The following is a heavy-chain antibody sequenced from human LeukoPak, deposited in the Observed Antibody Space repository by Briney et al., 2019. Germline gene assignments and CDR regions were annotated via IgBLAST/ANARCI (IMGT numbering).Heavy chain of an antibody. D-gene: IGHD3-10*01. Sequence: GGSLRLSCAASGFTFSSYAMSWVRQAPGKGLDWVPTISGSGAYTYYADSVKGRFTISRDNSKNTLYLQMNSLGAEDTAVYYCAKYFASGSYYKLPHWGQGTLVTVSS. V-gene: IGHV3-23*01. CDR3: AKYFASGSYYKLPH. CDR2: ISGSGAYT. J-gene: IGHJ1*01. CDR1: GFTFSSYA.